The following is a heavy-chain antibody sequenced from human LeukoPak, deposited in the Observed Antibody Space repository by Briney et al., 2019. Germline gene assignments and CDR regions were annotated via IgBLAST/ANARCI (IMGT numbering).Heavy chain of an antibody. CDR1: GFTFDTYV. Sequence: PGGSLRLSCVASGFTFDTYVMTWVRQPPGERLEWVSTISVSGDDTYYADSVKGRFAISRDNSNNTLFLQMNGLRVEDTANYYCAKGGWADFWGQGTLVTVSS. CDR3: AKGGWADF. J-gene: IGHJ4*01. V-gene: IGHV3-23*01. D-gene: IGHD3-10*01. CDR2: ISVSGDDT.